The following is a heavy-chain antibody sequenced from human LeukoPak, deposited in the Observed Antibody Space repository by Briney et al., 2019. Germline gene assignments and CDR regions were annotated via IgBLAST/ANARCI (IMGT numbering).Heavy chain of an antibody. V-gene: IGHV4-38-2*02. J-gene: IGHJ6*03. D-gene: IGHD3-16*01. Sequence: SETLSLTCTVSGYSISSGYFWGWIRQPPGKGLEWIGSFYHSGITYYNPSLKSRVTISVEMSKNQFSLKLSSVTAADTAVYYCARAPSTYYYYMDVWGKGTTVTISS. CDR3: ARAPSTYYYYMDV. CDR2: FYHSGIT. CDR1: GYSISSGYF.